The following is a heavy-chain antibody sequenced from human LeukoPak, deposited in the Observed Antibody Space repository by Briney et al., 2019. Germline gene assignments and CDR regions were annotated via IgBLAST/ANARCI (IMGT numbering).Heavy chain of an antibody. Sequence: SETLSLTCTVSGYSISSGYFWGWIRQPPGKGLEWIGTIYNSGSTYYNASLESRVTISVDTSKNQFSLKLSSVTAADTAVYYCARSLDRIQLWARDYYYYMDVWGKGTTVTISS. CDR3: ARSLDRIQLWARDYYYYMDV. V-gene: IGHV4-38-2*02. J-gene: IGHJ6*03. CDR2: IYNSGST. D-gene: IGHD5-18*01. CDR1: GYSISSGYF.